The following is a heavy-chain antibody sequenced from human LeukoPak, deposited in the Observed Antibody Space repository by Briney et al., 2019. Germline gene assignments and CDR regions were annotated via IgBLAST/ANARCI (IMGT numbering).Heavy chain of an antibody. J-gene: IGHJ4*02. CDR2: FNRGGDIT. D-gene: IGHD6-19*01. V-gene: IGHV1-46*01. CDR1: LYTLATCY. CDR3: ARDVGLGWYTVDY. Sequence: SVKVSRKTYLYTLATCYIHWVRQTPRHGLERMGQFNRGGDITSYTQQFRGRITVTRDASTSTVYMDMSGPISEDTAIYYCARDVGLGWYTVDYWGQGTLVTVSS.